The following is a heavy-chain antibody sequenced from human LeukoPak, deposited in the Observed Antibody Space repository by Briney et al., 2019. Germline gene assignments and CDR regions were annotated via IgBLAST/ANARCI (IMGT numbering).Heavy chain of an antibody. CDR1: GDSLSSDSAA. CDR3: ARARLDSGSYYVHY. V-gene: IGHV6-1*01. Sequence: SQTLSLTSALSGDSLSSDSAAWNWIRQSPSRGLEWLVRTWYRSKWNYDYADDVKIRITNNQDTSKDQFSLQLNAVTPDDTAVYYCARARLDSGSYYVHYWGQGTLVTVFS. CDR2: TWYRSKWNY. D-gene: IGHD1-26*01. J-gene: IGHJ4*02.